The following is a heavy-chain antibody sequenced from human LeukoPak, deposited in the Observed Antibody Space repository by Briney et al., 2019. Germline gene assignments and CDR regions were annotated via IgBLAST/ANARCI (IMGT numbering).Heavy chain of an antibody. Sequence: GGSLRLSCAASGFTFSSYAMHWVRQAPGKGLEWVAVISYDGSNKYYADSVKGRFTISRDNSKNTLYLQMNSLRAEDTAVNYCARDGDRSFDYWGQGTLVTVSS. CDR1: GFTFSSYA. J-gene: IGHJ4*02. D-gene: IGHD7-27*01. CDR2: ISYDGSNK. CDR3: ARDGDRSFDY. V-gene: IGHV3-30-3*01.